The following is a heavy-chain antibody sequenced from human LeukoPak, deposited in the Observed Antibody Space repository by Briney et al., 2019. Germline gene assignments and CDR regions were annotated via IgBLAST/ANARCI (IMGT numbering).Heavy chain of an antibody. J-gene: IGHJ4*02. CDR2: IYYSGST. CDR3: ARANYIAARPYYFDY. V-gene: IGHV4-59*01. D-gene: IGHD6-6*01. CDR1: GGSISSYY. Sequence: SETLSLTCTVSGGSISSYYWSWIRQPPGKGLEWIGYIYYSGSTNYHPSLKSRVTISVDTSKNQFSLKLSSVTAADTAVYYCARANYIAARPYYFDYWGQGTLVTVSS.